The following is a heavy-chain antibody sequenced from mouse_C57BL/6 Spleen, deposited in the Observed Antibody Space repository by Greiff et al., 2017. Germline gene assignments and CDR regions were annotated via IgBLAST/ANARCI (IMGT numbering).Heavy chain of an antibody. Sequence: VQLQQSGPELVKPGASVKISCKASGYSFTGYYMNWVKQSPEKSLEWIGEINPSTGGTTYNQKFKAKATLTVDKSSSTAYMQLKSLTSEDSAVYYCARDDGGAWFADWGQGTLVTVSA. CDR2: INPSTGGT. CDR1: GYSFTGYY. V-gene: IGHV1-42*01. J-gene: IGHJ3*01. CDR3: ARDDGGAWFAD. D-gene: IGHD2-12*01.